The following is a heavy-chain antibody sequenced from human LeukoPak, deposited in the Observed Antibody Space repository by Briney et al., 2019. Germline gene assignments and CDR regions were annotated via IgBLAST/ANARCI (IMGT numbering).Heavy chain of an antibody. V-gene: IGHV3-23*01. D-gene: IGHD6-13*01. CDR1: GFTFSGYA. CDR3: AKSHASIWNVYDY. J-gene: IGHJ4*02. Sequence: PGGSLRLSCAASGFTFSGYAMSWVRLAPGDGLEWVSAITAGGDSTYYAESVKGRFTISRDNLKNMVFLQMSTLRAEDTAIYYCAKSHASIWNVYDYWGQGTLVTVSS. CDR2: ITAGGDST.